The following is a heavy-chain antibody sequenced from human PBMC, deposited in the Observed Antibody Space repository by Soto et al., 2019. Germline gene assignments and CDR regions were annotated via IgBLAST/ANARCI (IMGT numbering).Heavy chain of an antibody. J-gene: IGHJ4*03. CDR3: ARFRAPRRQLISMSFHL. V-gene: IGHV5-51*01. D-gene: IGHD6-13*01. CDR1: GYDFTNYW. CDR2: IXXGXXXX. Sequence: GESLKISCKASGYDFTNYWIAWVRQTPGRGLEWMGMIXXGXXXXXXXPSFRGRVTISADKSITSAFVQWGSLKASDSAIYYCARFRAPRRQLISMSFHLWGLGTLVTVSS.